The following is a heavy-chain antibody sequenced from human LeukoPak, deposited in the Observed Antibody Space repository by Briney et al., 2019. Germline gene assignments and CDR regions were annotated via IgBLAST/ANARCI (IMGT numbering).Heavy chain of an antibody. CDR3: ARDPRYCYGYYFDY. J-gene: IGHJ4*02. V-gene: IGHV3-33*01. CDR1: GFTFSSYG. Sequence: PGRSLRLSCAASGFTFSSYGMHWVRQAPGKGLEWVAFIWYDGSNKYYADSVKGRFTISRDNSKNTLYLQMNSLRAEDTAVYYCARDPRYCYGYYFDYWGQGTLVTVSS. CDR2: IWYDGSNK. D-gene: IGHD5-18*01.